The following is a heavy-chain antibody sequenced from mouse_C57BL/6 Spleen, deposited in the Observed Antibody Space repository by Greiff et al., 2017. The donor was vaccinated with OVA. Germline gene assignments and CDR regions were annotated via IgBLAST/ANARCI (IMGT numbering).Heavy chain of an antibody. J-gene: IGHJ4*01. Sequence: QVQLKESGAELAKPGASVKLSCKASGYTFTSYWMHWVKQRPGQGLEWIGYINPSSGYTKYKQKFKDKATLTADKSSSTAYMQLSSLTYEDSAVYNCARYDDYDGDYAMDYWGQGTSVTVSS. D-gene: IGHD2-4*01. CDR3: ARYDDYDGDYAMDY. V-gene: IGHV1-7*01. CDR1: GYTFTSYW. CDR2: INPSSGYT.